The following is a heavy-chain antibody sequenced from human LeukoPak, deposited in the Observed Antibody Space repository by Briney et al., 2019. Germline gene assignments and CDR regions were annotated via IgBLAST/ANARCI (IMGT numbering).Heavy chain of an antibody. CDR3: ARNEYSSGWYFAP. Sequence: ASGTLSLTCAVSGGSISSSDWWSWVRQPPGKGLEWIGEVYHSGSTKHNPSLKSRVTISVDKSKDQFSLKLSSVTAADTAVYYCARNEYSSGWYFAPWGQGTLVTVSS. J-gene: IGHJ4*02. CDR1: GGSISSSDW. D-gene: IGHD6-19*01. V-gene: IGHV4-4*02. CDR2: VYHSGST.